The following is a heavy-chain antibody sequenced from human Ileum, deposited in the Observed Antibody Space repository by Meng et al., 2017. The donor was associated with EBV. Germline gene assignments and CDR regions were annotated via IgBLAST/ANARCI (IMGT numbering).Heavy chain of an antibody. D-gene: IGHD5-24*01. CDR1: GFTFSSYA. J-gene: IGHJ4*02. CDR3: ARDRDGYHDY. CDR2: ISYDGSNK. V-gene: IGHV3-30-3*01. Sequence: VQLCGAGGGVVQPGRSRGTSWAASGFTFSSYAMHWVWQAPGKGLEWVAVISYDGSNKYYADSVKGRFTISRDNSKNTLYLQMNSLRAEDTAVYYCARDRDGYHDYWGQGTLVTVSS.